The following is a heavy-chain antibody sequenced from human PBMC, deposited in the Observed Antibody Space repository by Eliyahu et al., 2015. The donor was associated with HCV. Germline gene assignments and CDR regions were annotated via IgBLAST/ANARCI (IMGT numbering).Heavy chain of an antibody. D-gene: IGHD2-21*02. J-gene: IGHJ3*02. CDR3: ASGGDFADDAFDI. CDR1: GYTFTGXY. CDR2: SNPNSGGX. V-gene: IGHV1-2*07. Sequence: XVQLVQSGAEVKKPGXSVKVSCKASGYTFTGXYMHWVRXAPGQGXEWMGWSNPNSGGXNXAHKFQGRVTMXRDTSISTAYMELNRLRSDDTAVYYCASGGDFADDAFDIWGQGTLVTVSS.